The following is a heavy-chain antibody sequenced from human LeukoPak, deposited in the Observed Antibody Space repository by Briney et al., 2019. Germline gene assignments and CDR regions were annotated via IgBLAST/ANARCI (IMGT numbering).Heavy chain of an antibody. J-gene: IGHJ4*02. CDR1: GYTFKNYD. CDR2: MNPNSGNT. Sequence: ASVKVSCKASGYTFKNYDINWVRQATGQGLEWMGWMNPNSGNTGFAQKFQDRVSMTRDTSINTAYKELTSLRSGDTAVYYCARATPGGLHGYSSDYWGQGTVVTVYS. V-gene: IGHV1-8*02. D-gene: IGHD5-24*01. CDR3: ARATPGGLHGYSSDY.